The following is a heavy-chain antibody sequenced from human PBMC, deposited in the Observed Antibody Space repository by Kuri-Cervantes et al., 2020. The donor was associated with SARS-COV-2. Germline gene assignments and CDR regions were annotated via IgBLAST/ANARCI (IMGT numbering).Heavy chain of an antibody. CDR1: GFTFSSYS. Sequence: GESLKISCAASGFTFSSYSMNWVRQAPGKGLEWVSYISSSSTIYYADSVKGRFTISRDNAKNSLYLQMNSLRDEDTAVYYCARVLDYYDSSGYFDWGQGTMVTVSS. CDR3: ARVLDYYDSSGYFD. V-gene: IGHV3-48*02. CDR2: ISSSSTI. J-gene: IGHJ3*01. D-gene: IGHD3-22*01.